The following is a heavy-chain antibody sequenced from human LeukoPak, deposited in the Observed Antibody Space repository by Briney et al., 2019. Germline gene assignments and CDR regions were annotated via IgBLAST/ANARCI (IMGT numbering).Heavy chain of an antibody. V-gene: IGHV1-2*02. D-gene: IGHD3-10*01. Sequence: ASVKVSCKASGYTFTGYYIHWVRQAPGQGLEWMGWINPNSGGTYYAQSFQGRVTMTRDTSISTAYMVLSRLRSDDTAVYYCARAALGVWFGEPLGGPTEYWGQGTLVTVSS. CDR2: INPNSGGT. CDR1: GYTFTGYY. CDR3: ARAALGVWFGEPLGGPTEY. J-gene: IGHJ4*02.